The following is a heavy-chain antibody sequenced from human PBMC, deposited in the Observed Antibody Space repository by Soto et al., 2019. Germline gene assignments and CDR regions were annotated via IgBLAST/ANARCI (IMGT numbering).Heavy chain of an antibody. CDR3: ARAQSGGNIKGAFDI. CDR1: GFTFSSYR. D-gene: IGHD2-15*01. J-gene: IGHJ3*02. V-gene: IGHV3-7*01. Sequence: GGSLRLSCAVSGFTFSSYRMHWVRQAPGKGLEWVANIKQDGSEKYYVDSVKGRFTISRDNAKNSLYLQMNSLRAEDTAVYYCARAQSGGNIKGAFDIWGQGTMVTVSS. CDR2: IKQDGSEK.